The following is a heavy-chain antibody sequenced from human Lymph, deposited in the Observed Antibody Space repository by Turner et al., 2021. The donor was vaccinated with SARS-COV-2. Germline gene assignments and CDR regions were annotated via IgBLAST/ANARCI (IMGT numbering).Heavy chain of an antibody. Sequence: QVQLVQSGAAVKKPGSSVKVSCQASGGTFSSYAITWVRQAPGQGLEWMGGIIPILAIANYAQKFQGRVTITADKSTSTAYMELSSLRSEDTAVYYCARDAPYCSSTSCYDPWGQGTLVTVSS. V-gene: IGHV1-69*10. D-gene: IGHD2-2*01. CDR2: IIPILAIA. J-gene: IGHJ5*02. CDR1: GGTFSSYA. CDR3: ARDAPYCSSTSCYDP.